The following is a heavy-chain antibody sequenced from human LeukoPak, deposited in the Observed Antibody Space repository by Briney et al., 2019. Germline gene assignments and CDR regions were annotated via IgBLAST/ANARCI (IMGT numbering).Heavy chain of an antibody. D-gene: IGHD6-19*01. V-gene: IGHV1-8*01. Sequence: GASVKASCKASGYTFTSYDINWVRQATGQGLEWMGWMNPNSGNTGYAQKFQGRVTMTRNTSISTAYMELSSLRSEDTAVYYCARGRGRSRSSGWRNWFDPWGQGTLVTVSS. CDR1: GYTFTSYD. CDR3: ARGRGRSRSSGWRNWFDP. J-gene: IGHJ5*02. CDR2: MNPNSGNT.